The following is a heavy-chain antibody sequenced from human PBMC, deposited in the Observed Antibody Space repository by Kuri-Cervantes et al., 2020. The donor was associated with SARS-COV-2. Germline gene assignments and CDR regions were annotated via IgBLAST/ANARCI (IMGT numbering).Heavy chain of an antibody. J-gene: IGHJ6*02. CDR3: ARGEMSASRPGFLDYYYHGMDV. D-gene: IGHD5-24*01. CDR2: IWYDGSNK. V-gene: IGHV3-33*08. CDR1: GFTFSSYA. Sequence: GESLKISCAASGFTFSSYAMHWVRQAPGKGLEWVAVIWYDGSNKYYADSVKGRFTISRDNSKNTLYLQMNTLRAEDTAVYYCARGEMSASRPGFLDYYYHGMDVWGQGTTVTVPS.